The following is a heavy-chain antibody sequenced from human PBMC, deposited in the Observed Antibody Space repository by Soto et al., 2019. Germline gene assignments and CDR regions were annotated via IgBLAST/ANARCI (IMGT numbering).Heavy chain of an antibody. CDR2: ISYDGSNK. V-gene: IGHV3-30-3*01. D-gene: IGHD1-26*01. CDR3: ARSGGSYFGPFDS. CDR1: GFTFRRYT. Sequence: SGGSLRLSCAASGFTFRRYTMHWVRQAPGKGLEWVAVISYDGSNKYYADYVKGRFTISRDNSKNTLYVQMNRLRAEDTAVFYCARSGGSYFGPFDSWGQGTLVTVSS. J-gene: IGHJ4*02.